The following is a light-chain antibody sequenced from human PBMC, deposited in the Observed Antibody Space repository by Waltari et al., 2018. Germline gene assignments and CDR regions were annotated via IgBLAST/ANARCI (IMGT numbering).Light chain of an antibody. V-gene: IGLV6-57*02. J-gene: IGLJ3*02. CDR1: SRPLATNL. CDR2: EDN. Sequence: NFILTQPHPVSESPGKSVTISCPGSSRPLATNLDQCSPQRPGSAPTTVIYEDNQRPSGVPDRFSGSIDSSSNSASLTISGLKTGDEADYYCQSYDSSNRWVFGGGTKLTVL. CDR3: QSYDSSNRWV.